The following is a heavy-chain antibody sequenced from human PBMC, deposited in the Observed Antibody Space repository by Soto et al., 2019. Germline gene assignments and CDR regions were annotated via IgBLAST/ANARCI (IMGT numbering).Heavy chain of an antibody. CDR2: ISSSSSYI. Sequence: EVQLVESEGGLVKPGGSLRLSCAASGFTFSSYSMNWVLLAPGKGLEWVSSISSSSSYIYYADSVKGRFTISRDNAKNSLYLQMNSLRAEDTAVYYCAREQVVPAAKWFDYWGQGTLVTVSS. D-gene: IGHD2-2*01. V-gene: IGHV3-21*01. CDR1: GFTFSSYS. J-gene: IGHJ4*02. CDR3: AREQVVPAAKWFDY.